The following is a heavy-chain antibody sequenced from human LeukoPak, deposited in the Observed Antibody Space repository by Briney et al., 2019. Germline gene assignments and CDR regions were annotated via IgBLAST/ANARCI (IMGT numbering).Heavy chain of an antibody. CDR3: AKVIGVYYDFWSGIDY. D-gene: IGHD3-3*01. CDR1: GFTFSSYG. Sequence: PGGSLRLSCAASGFTFSSYGMHWVRQAPGKGLEWVAFIRYDGSNKYYADSVKGRFTISRDNSKNTLYLQMNSLRAEDTAVYYCAKVIGVYYDFWSGIDYWGQGTLVTVSS. J-gene: IGHJ4*02. CDR2: IRYDGSNK. V-gene: IGHV3-30*02.